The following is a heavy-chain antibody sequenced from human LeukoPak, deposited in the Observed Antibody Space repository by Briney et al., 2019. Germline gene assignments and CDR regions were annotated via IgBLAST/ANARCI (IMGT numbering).Heavy chain of an antibody. V-gene: IGHV4-59*01. J-gene: IGHJ5*02. Sequence: PSETLSPTCTVSGDSISSYYWSWIRQPPGKGLEWIGYVYYRGSTNYNPSLKSRVTISVDTFKSQFSLKLTSVTAADTAVYYCARSVANWFDPWGQGTLVTVSS. CDR3: ARSVANWFDP. CDR1: GDSISSYY. CDR2: VYYRGST.